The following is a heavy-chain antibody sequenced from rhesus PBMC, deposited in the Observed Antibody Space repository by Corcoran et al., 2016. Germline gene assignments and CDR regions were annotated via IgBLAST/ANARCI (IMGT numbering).Heavy chain of an antibody. V-gene: IGHV4-80*01. Sequence: QVQLQESGPGLMKPSETLSLTCAVSGASISSSWWSRIRQAPGRGLEWIGQINGNSGYTDYNPSLGGRVTLSKDASKSRFSLELNSLTAADTALYWCVKHPTATATFDYWGQGIQVTVSS. CDR3: VKHPTATATFDY. CDR2: INGNSGYT. CDR1: GASISSSW. D-gene: IGHD3S6*01. J-gene: IGHJ4*01.